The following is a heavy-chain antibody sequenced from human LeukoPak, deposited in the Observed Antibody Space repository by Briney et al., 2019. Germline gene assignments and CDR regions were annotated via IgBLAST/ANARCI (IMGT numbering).Heavy chain of an antibody. Sequence: PSETLSLTCTVSGGSISSSSYYWGWIRQPPGKGLEWIGSIYYSGSTYYNPSLKSRVTISVDTSKNQFSLKLSSVTAADTAVYYCASTADNYDSSGYYIYYFDYWGQGTLVTVSS. D-gene: IGHD3-22*01. J-gene: IGHJ4*02. CDR2: IYYSGST. CDR1: GGSISSSSYY. CDR3: ASTADNYDSSGYYIYYFDY. V-gene: IGHV4-39*07.